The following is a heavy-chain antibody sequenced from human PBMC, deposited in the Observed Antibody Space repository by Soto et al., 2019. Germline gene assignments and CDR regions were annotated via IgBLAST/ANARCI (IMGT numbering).Heavy chain of an antibody. CDR2: ISGSGGST. CDR3: ASSGIAVAAPDY. Sequence: EVQLLESGGGLVQPGGSLRLSCAASGFTFSSYAISWVRQAPGKGMEWVSAISGSGGSTYYADSVKGRFTISRHKSKNTLYLQMNSLRAEDTAVYYCASSGIAVAAPDYWGKGTLVMVSS. D-gene: IGHD6-19*01. CDR1: GFTFSSYA. V-gene: IGHV3-23*01. J-gene: IGHJ4*02.